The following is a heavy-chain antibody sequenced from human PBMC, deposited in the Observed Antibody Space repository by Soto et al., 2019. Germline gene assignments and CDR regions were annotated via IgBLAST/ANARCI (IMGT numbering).Heavy chain of an antibody. CDR2: ISGSGGST. Sequence: EVQLLESGGGLVQPGGSLRLSCAASGFTFSSYAMSWVRQAPGKGLEWVSGISGSGGSTYYADSVKGRFTISRDNSKNTLYLQMNSLRAEDTAVYDCAKDLRGGYASYYYGMDVWGQGTTVTVSS. D-gene: IGHD1-26*01. CDR1: GFTFSSYA. V-gene: IGHV3-23*01. J-gene: IGHJ6*02. CDR3: AKDLRGGYASYYYGMDV.